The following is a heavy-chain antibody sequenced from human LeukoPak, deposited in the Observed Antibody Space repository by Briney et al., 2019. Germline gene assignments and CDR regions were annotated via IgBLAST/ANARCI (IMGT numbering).Heavy chain of an antibody. J-gene: IGHJ4*02. CDR2: ISGSGGST. Sequence: GGSLRLSCAASGFTFSSYAMSWVRQAPGKGLEWVSVISGSGGSTYYADSVKGRFTISRDNSRNTLYLQMNSLRAEDTAVYYCANQYYYDSSGYSGPGGYWGQGTLVTVSS. V-gene: IGHV3-23*01. CDR1: GFTFSSYA. CDR3: ANQYYYDSSGYSGPGGY. D-gene: IGHD3-22*01.